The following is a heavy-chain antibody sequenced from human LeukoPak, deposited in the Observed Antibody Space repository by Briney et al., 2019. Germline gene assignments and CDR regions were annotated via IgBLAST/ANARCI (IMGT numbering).Heavy chain of an antibody. V-gene: IGHV3-74*03. CDR2: INSDGGNT. Sequence: GGSLRLSCAASGFTFSNSWMHWVRQAPGKGLEWVARINSDGGNTAYADSVKGRFTISRDNAKNTLFLQMNSLRVEDTAEYYCTRAYQQHLINWLDPWGQGTLVTVSS. CDR3: TRAYQQHLINWLDP. CDR1: GFTFSNSW. D-gene: IGHD2-2*01. J-gene: IGHJ5*02.